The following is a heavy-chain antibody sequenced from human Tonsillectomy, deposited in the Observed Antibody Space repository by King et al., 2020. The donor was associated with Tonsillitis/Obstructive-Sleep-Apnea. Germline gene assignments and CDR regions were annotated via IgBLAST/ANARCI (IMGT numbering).Heavy chain of an antibody. CDR2: INHSGST. V-gene: IGHV4-34*01. J-gene: IGHJ6*03. D-gene: IGHD2-21*02. Sequence: VQLQKWGAGLLKPSETQSLTSAVYGGSISGYYWTWIRQPPGKGLEWTGEINHSGSTNYNPPLKSRVTISVDNSKNQFSLKLSSVTAADTAVYYCARAFSHRDLEYYYMDVWGKGTTVTVSS. CDR3: ARAFSHRDLEYYYMDV. CDR1: GGSISGYY.